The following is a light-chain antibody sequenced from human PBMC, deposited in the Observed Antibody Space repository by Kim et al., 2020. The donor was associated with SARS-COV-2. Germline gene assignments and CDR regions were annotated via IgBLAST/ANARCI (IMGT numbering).Light chain of an antibody. CDR1: QDIKKN. Sequence: DIQMTQSPSSLSASVGDRVTITCQASQDIKKNVNWYQQKPGKAPKLLMYDVSELETGVPPRFNGRGYGTHFTFIISSLQAEDIATYYCQQYENLPLTFGGGTKVDIK. CDR3: QQYENLPLT. CDR2: DVS. V-gene: IGKV1-33*01. J-gene: IGKJ4*01.